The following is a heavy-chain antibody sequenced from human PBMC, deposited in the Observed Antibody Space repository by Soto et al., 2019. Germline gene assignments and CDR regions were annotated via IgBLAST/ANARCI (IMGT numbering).Heavy chain of an antibody. Sequence: QVQLQESGPGLVRPSGTVSLTCAVSGLSISSGDWWSWVRQPPGKGLEWIGEIHHSGSANYNPSLKSRATLSVVPSKDLFSLTLISVTAADTAFYYCARDQGSHPGDWGQGTLVSVSS. CDR3: ARDQGSHPGD. CDR2: IHHSGSA. J-gene: IGHJ4*02. CDR1: GLSISSGDW. V-gene: IGHV4-4*02. D-gene: IGHD6-13*01.